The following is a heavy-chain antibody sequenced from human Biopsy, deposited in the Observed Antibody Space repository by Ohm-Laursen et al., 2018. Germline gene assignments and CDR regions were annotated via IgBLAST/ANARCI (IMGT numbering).Heavy chain of an antibody. Sequence: GTLSLTWTVSGASITSYYWSWIRQPAGKGLEWIGHTYKGGNTNHNPSLKSRVSMSVDTSKNQLSLTLRSVTAADTAIYYCAHGSGSYYKWDFWGRGILVTVSS. V-gene: IGHV4-4*07. CDR2: TYKGGNT. CDR3: AHGSGSYYKWDF. CDR1: GASITSYY. J-gene: IGHJ4*02. D-gene: IGHD3-10*01.